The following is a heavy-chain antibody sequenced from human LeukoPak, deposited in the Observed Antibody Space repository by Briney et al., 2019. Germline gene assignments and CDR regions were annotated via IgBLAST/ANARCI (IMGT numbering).Heavy chain of an antibody. V-gene: IGHV3-9*01. Sequence: PGGSLRLSCAASGFTFSSYSMNWVRQAPGKGLEWVSGIRWNSGSIGYAASVKGRFTISRDNAKNSLYLQMNSLRAEDTALYYCAKGYRKYSYGPALDYWGQGTLVIVSS. D-gene: IGHD5-18*01. CDR1: GFTFSSYS. CDR2: IRWNSGSI. CDR3: AKGYRKYSYGPALDY. J-gene: IGHJ4*02.